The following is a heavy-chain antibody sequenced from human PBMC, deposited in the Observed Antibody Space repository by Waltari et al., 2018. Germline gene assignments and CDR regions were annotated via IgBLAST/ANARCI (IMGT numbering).Heavy chain of an antibody. CDR3: ARQFYSYTMDV. CDR2: IISIFGAA. V-gene: IGHV1-69*01. J-gene: IGHJ6*02. Sequence: QVHLVQSGAEVKKPGTSVKVSGQASGGTFSSSVISWVRQAPGRGLEWMGGIISIFGAANYTQKFQDRISITADESTSTIYMELSSLTSEDTAVYYCARQFYSYTMDVWGQGTTVIVSS. CDR1: GGTFSSSV. D-gene: IGHD2-21*01.